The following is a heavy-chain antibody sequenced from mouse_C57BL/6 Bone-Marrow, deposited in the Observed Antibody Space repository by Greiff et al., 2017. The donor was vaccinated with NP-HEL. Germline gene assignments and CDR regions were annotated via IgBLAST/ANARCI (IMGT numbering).Heavy chain of an antibody. V-gene: IGHV1-15*01. CDR2: IDPETGGT. D-gene: IGHD4-1*01. CDR3: TRLWEGSFDY. Sequence: QVQLQQSGAELVRPGASVTLSCKASGYTFTDYDMHWVKQTPVHGLEWIGAIDPETGGTAYNQKFKGKAILTADKSSSTAYMELRSLTSEDSAVYYCTRLWEGSFDYWGQGTTLTVSS. J-gene: IGHJ2*01. CDR1: GYTFTDYD.